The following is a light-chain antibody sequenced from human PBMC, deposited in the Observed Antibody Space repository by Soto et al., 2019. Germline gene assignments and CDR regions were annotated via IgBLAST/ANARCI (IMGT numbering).Light chain of an antibody. CDR2: DNS. CDR1: SSNIGAGYD. CDR3: QSYDSSLSAYV. J-gene: IGLJ1*01. V-gene: IGLV1-40*01. Sequence: QSVLAQPPSVSGAPGQKVTISCTGSSSNIGAGYDLHWYQRLPGTAPKLLLYDNSNRPSGAPDRFSGSKSGTSASLAITGLQAEDEADYYFQSYDSSLSAYVFGTGTKLTV.